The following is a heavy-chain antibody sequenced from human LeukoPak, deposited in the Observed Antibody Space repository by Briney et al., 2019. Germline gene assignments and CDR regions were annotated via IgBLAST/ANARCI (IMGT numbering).Heavy chain of an antibody. CDR3: ARDHDYGPDY. V-gene: IGHV1-2*02. CDR1: GYTFTVHY. Sequence: ASLKVSCKASGYTFTVHYMHWLRQAPGQGLEWMGWIKPDSGATNFAQNFQGRVTMTSDTSINTAYMEVSSLTSDDTAMYYCARDHDYGPDYWGQGTLVTVSA. J-gene: IGHJ4*02. CDR2: IKPDSGAT. D-gene: IGHD4/OR15-4a*01.